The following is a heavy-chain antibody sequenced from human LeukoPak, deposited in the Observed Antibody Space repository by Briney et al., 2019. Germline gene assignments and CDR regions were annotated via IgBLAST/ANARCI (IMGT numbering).Heavy chain of an antibody. CDR1: GGSISSGSYY. D-gene: IGHD3-22*01. CDR3: ARGPYYDSSGYYLDFDY. V-gene: IGHV4-61*02. J-gene: IGHJ4*02. Sequence: PSETLPLTCTVSGGSISSGSYYWSWIRQPAGKGLEWIGRIYTSGSTNYNPSLKSRVTMSVDTSKNQFSLKLSSVTAADTAVYYCARGPYYDSSGYYLDFDYWGQGTLATVSS. CDR2: IYTSGST.